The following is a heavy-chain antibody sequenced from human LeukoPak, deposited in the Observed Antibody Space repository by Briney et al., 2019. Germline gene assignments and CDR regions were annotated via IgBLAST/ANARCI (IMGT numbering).Heavy chain of an antibody. CDR1: GFTFSSYA. CDR3: AKGGRYYYGSGSYPDY. Sequence: GGSLRLPCAASGFTFSSYAMSWVRQAPGKGLEWVSAISGSGGSTYYADSVKGRFTISRDNSKNTLYLQMNSLRAEDTAVYYCAKGGRYYYGSGSYPDYWGQGTPVTVSS. J-gene: IGHJ4*02. CDR2: ISGSGGST. D-gene: IGHD3-10*01. V-gene: IGHV3-23*01.